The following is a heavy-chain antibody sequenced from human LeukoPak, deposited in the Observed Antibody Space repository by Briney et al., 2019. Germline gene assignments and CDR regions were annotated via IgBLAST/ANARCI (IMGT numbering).Heavy chain of an antibody. CDR2: INPNTGGT. CDR1: GYTFTGYY. D-gene: IGHD1-26*01. Sequence: ASVKVSCKPSGYTFTGYYMHWVRQAPGQGLEWVGWINPNTGGTNYAQKFQVRVALTTDTSLTTAYMDLSGLRSDDTAVYFCARDFQNKKWYGGPGYYFDFWGQGTLVTVSS. V-gene: IGHV1-2*02. CDR3: ARDFQNKKWYGGPGYYFDF. J-gene: IGHJ4*02.